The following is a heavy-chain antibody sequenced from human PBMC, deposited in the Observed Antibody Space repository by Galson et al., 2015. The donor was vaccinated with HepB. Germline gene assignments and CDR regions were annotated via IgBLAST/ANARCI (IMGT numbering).Heavy chain of an antibody. D-gene: IGHD3-10*01. CDR3: TRDPRGGHEDC. CDR2: INPNNGDT. CDR1: GYTFTIYY. J-gene: IGHJ4*02. Sequence: SVKVSCKASGYTFTIYYMHWVRHAPGHGLEWLGRINPNNGDTNYAQKFQGRVTMTRDTSISTAYMELSSLRSDDPALYYCTRDPRGGHEDCWGQGTLVTVSS. V-gene: IGHV1-2*06.